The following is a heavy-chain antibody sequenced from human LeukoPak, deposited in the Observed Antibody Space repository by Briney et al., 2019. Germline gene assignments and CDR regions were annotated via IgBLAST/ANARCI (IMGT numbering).Heavy chain of an antibody. Sequence: SETLSLTCTVSGGSISSSSYYWGWFRQPPGKGLEWIGSIYYSGSTYYNPSLKSRVTISVDTSRNQFSLKLSSVTAADTAVYYCARLPPHGLNWFDHWGQGTLVTVSS. CDR2: IYYSGST. CDR3: ARLPPHGLNWFDH. J-gene: IGHJ5*02. V-gene: IGHV4-39*01. CDR1: GGSISSSSYY.